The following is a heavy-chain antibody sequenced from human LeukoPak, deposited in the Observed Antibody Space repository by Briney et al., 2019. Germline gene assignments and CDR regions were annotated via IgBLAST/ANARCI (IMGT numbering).Heavy chain of an antibody. J-gene: IGHJ4*02. CDR3: ARVRGELGMGPFDY. D-gene: IGHD7-27*01. Sequence: PGGSLRLSCAASGFTFSTYWMHWVRQAPGKGLVWVSRMNSDGSSTTYADSVMGRFTISRDNAKNTLYLQMNSLRAEDTAVYYCARVRGELGMGPFDYWGQGTLVTVSS. CDR2: MNSDGSST. V-gene: IGHV3-74*01. CDR1: GFTFSTYW.